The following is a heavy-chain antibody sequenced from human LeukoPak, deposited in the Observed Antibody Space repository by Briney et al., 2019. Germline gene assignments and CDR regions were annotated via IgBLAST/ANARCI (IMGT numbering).Heavy chain of an antibody. J-gene: IGHJ5*02. V-gene: IGHV3-23*01. CDR1: GFTFSSYA. D-gene: IGHD6-13*01. CDR2: IRGSGGST. CDR3: AKDLGSSSWRGRWFDP. Sequence: PGGSLRLSCAASGFTFSSYAMSWVRQAPGKGLEWVSAIRGSGGSTYYADSVKGRFTISRDNSKNTLYLQMNSLRAEDTAVYYCAKDLGSSSWRGRWFDPWGQGTLVTVSS.